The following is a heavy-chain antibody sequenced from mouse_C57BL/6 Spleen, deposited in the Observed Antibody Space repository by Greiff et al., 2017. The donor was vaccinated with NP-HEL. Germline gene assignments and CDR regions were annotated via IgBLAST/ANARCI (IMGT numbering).Heavy chain of an antibody. CDR1: GFSLTSYG. D-gene: IGHD2-3*01. V-gene: IGHV2-6-1*01. Sequence: QVQLKESGPGLVAPSQSLSITCTVSGFSLTSYGVHWVRQPPGKGLEWLVVIWSDGSTTYNSALKSRLSISKDNSKSQVFLKMNSLQTDDTAMYYCARHDGYSYYAMDYWGQGTSVTVSS. CDR2: IWSDGST. CDR3: ARHDGYSYYAMDY. J-gene: IGHJ4*01.